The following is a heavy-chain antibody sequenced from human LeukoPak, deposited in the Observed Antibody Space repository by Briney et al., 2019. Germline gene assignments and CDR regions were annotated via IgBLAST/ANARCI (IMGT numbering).Heavy chain of an antibody. CDR3: ATVAMVRGVIPTYYFDY. D-gene: IGHD3-10*01. J-gene: IGHJ4*02. CDR2: FDPEDGET. V-gene: IGHV1-24*01. CDR1: GYTLTELS. Sequence: ASVKVSFKVSGYTLTELSMHWVRQAPGKGLEWMGGFDPEDGETIYAQKFQGRVTMTEDTSTDTAYMELSSLRSEDTAVYYCATVAMVRGVIPTYYFDYWGQGTLVTVSS.